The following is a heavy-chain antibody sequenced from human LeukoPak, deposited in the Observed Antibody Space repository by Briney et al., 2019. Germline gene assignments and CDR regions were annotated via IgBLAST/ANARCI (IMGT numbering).Heavy chain of an antibody. V-gene: IGHV3-23*01. CDR2: VSVSGSST. D-gene: IGHD1-26*01. J-gene: IGHJ5*02. CDR3: AKDLYVGATTNWFDP. CDR1: GFTFSTYV. Sequence: GGSLRLSCAASGFTFSTYVMSWVRQAPGKGLEWVSTVSVSGSSTYYADSVKGRFTISRDNSKNSVSLQMNSLRAEDTAVYYCAKDLYVGATTNWFDPWGQGTLVTVSS.